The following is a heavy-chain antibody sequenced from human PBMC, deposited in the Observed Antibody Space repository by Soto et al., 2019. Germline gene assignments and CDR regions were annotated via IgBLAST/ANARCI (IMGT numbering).Heavy chain of an antibody. CDR3: ARGPERPKGSFDY. V-gene: IGHV1-69*02. CDR2: IIPILGIA. J-gene: IGHJ4*02. Sequence: ASVKVSCKASGGTFSSYTISWVRQAPGQGLEWMGRIIPILGIANYAQKFQGRVTITADESTSTAYMELSSLRSEDTAVYYCARGPERPKGSFDYWGQGTLVTVSS. CDR1: GGTFSSYT. D-gene: IGHD1-1*01.